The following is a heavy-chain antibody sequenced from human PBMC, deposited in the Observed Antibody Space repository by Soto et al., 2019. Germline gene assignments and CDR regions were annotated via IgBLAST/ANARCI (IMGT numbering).Heavy chain of an antibody. V-gene: IGHV3-7*04. J-gene: IGHJ4*02. CDR1: GFTCSIYW. CDR2: IKEDGSEK. CDR3: VRGKFVPDQ. D-gene: IGHD3-16*01. Sequence: EVQLMQSGGGLVQPGGSLGLSCASSGFTCSIYWMRWVRQAPGKGLEWVANIKEDGSEKNYVDSVMGRFTISRDNAKNPVYLQMNNLRPGDTAVYLCVRGKFVPDQWGQGALVTVSS.